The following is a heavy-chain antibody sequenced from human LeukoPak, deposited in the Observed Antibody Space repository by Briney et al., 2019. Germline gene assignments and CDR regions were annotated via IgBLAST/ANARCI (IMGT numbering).Heavy chain of an antibody. CDR3: AVNWNYVDNWFDP. CDR1: GGSISSSSYY. V-gene: IGHV4-39*01. Sequence: SETLSLTCTVPGGSISSSSYYWGWIRQPPGKGLEWLGSIYYSGSTYYNPSLKSRVTISVDTSKNQFSLKLSSVTAADTAVYYCAVNWNYVDNWFDPWGQGALVTVSS. J-gene: IGHJ5*02. D-gene: IGHD1-7*01. CDR2: IYYSGST.